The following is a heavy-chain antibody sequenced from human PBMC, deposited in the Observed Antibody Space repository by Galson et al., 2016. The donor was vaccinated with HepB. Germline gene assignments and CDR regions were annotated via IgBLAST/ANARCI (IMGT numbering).Heavy chain of an antibody. CDR1: GYTFTSYD. V-gene: IGHV1-8*01. D-gene: IGHD2-2*01. Sequence: SVKVSCKASGYTFTSYDITWVRQATGQGLEWMGWMSPDSGNTGYAQNFQGRVIMTRNTSISTAYMELSSLRSEDTAVYYCARGPQLRTDLDYWGQGTLVTVSS. CDR3: ARGPQLRTDLDY. J-gene: IGHJ4*02. CDR2: MSPDSGNT.